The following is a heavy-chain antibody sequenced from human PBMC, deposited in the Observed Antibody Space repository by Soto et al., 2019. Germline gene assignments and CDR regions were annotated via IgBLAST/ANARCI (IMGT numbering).Heavy chain of an antibody. CDR1: GYTFTSYG. D-gene: IGHD1-26*01. J-gene: IGHJ4*02. CDR3: ERGPEGEWELLHLDY. CDR2: ISAYNGNT. V-gene: IGHV1-18*01. Sequence: ASVKVSCKASGYTFTSYGISWVRQAPGQGLEWMGWISAYNGNTNYAQKLQGRVTMTTDTSTSTAYMELRSLRSDDTAVYYCERGPEGEWELLHLDYWGQGTLVTVSS.